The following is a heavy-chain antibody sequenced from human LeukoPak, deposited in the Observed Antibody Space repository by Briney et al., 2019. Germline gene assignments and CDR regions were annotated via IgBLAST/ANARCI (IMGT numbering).Heavy chain of an antibody. CDR1: GFTVSSNY. J-gene: IGHJ5*02. Sequence: GRSLRLSCADSGFTVSSNYMSWVRQAPGKGLEWVSVIYSGGSTYYADSVKGRFTISRDNSKNTLYLQMNSLRAEDTAVYYCARIPFRRSSWFDPWGQGTLVTVSS. CDR2: IYSGGST. V-gene: IGHV3-53*01. D-gene: IGHD6-13*01. CDR3: ARIPFRRSSWFDP.